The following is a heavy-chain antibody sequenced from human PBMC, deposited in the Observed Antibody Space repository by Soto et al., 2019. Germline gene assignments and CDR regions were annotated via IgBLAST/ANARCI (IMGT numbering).Heavy chain of an antibody. CDR3: ANALYGSWTEFDY. D-gene: IGHD6-13*01. V-gene: IGHV3-23*01. J-gene: IGHJ4*02. CDR2: ISGSGGST. Sequence: GGSLRLSCAASGFTFSSYAMSWVRQAPGKGLEWVSAISGSGGSTYYADSVKGRFTISRDNSKNTLYLQMNSLRAEDTAVYYCANALYGSWTEFDYWGQGTLVTVSS. CDR1: GFTFSSYA.